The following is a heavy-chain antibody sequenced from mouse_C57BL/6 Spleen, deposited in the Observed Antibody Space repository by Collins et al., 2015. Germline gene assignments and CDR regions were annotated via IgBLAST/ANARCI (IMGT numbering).Heavy chain of an antibody. J-gene: IGHJ2*01. CDR1: GYIFTDYY. Sequence: QVQLKQSGAELVRPGASVKLSCKAPGYIFTDYYINWMKQRPGQGLEWIARIYPGSGDTYYNEKFKVKVTLTAEKSSSTAYMQLSSLTSEDSAVYFCARRGDGYYFDYWGQGTTLTVSS. D-gene: IGHD3-3*01. V-gene: IGHV1-76*01. CDR2: IYPGSGDT. CDR3: ARRGDGYYFDY.